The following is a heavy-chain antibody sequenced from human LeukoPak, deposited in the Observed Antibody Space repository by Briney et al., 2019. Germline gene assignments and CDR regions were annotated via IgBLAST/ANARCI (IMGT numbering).Heavy chain of an antibody. CDR2: IYYSGST. D-gene: IGHD5-24*01. J-gene: IGHJ4*02. CDR1: GGSISISY. CDR3: ARAREMPIGLDY. V-gene: IGHV4-59*01. Sequence: SETLSLTCTVSGGSISISYWNWIRQPPGKGLEWIGYIYYSGSTHYHPSLKSRVTISVDTSKNQFSLKLSSVTAADTAVYYCARAREMPIGLDYWGQGTLVTVSS.